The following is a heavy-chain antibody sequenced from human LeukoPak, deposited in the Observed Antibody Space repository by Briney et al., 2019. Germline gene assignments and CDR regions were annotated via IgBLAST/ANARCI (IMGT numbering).Heavy chain of an antibody. CDR3: ARDRGRIVVRGYFDY. J-gene: IGHJ4*02. Sequence: ASVKVSCKASGYTFTGYYMHWVRQAPGQGLEWMGWINPNSGGTNYAQKFQGWVTMTRDTSISTAYMELSRLRSDDTAVYYCARDRGRIVVRGYFDYWGQGTLVTVSS. V-gene: IGHV1-2*04. D-gene: IGHD3-22*01. CDR2: INPNSGGT. CDR1: GYTFTGYY.